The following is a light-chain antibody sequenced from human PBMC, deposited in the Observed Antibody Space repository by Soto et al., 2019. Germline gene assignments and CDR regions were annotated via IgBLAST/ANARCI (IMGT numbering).Light chain of an antibody. CDR3: QQYNSYST. CDR2: DAS. J-gene: IGKJ1*01. Sequence: DIQMTQSPSTLSASVGDRVTITCRASQSISTWLAWYQQKPGKAPKLLIYDASSLESGVPSRFSGSGSGTEFTLTISSLQPEDFASYYCQQYNSYSTFXQGTKADIK. CDR1: QSISTW. V-gene: IGKV1-5*01.